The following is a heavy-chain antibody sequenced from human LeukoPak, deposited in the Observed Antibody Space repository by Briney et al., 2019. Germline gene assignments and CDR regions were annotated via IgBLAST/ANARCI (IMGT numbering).Heavy chain of an antibody. J-gene: IGHJ4*02. CDR3: ARNSPRRGYSYGFDY. CDR1: GFTFISYS. D-gene: IGHD5-18*01. Sequence: PGGSLRLSCAVSGFTFISYSMSWVRQAPGKGLEWVSAISGSGAATYYADSVKGRFTISRDNAKNSLYLQMNSLRAEDTAVYYCARNSPRRGYSYGFDYWGQGTLVTVSS. V-gene: IGHV3-21*01. CDR2: ISGSGAAT.